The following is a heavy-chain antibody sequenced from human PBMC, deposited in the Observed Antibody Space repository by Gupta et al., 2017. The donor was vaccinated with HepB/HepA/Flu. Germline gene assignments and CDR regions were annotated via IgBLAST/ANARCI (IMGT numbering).Heavy chain of an antibody. CDR1: VYSGSFSGYY. V-gene: IGHV4-34*01. CDR2: INHAGNT. D-gene: IGHD2-21*02. J-gene: IGHJ4*02. Sequence: HVRLQQWGAGLLNPPETLSLTCAVYVYSGSFSGYYWTWIRQPPGKGLEWIGEINHAGNTNYNPSLKSRVSMSIDTSKNQFSLKMNSVTAADTAVYYCARGESSWVTERRVNFDYWGPGNLVTVSS. CDR3: ARGESSWVTERRVNFDY.